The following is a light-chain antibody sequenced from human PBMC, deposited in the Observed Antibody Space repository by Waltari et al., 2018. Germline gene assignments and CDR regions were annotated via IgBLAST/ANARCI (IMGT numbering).Light chain of an antibody. CDR2: DAS. CDR1: HDISNY. J-gene: IGKJ2*01. V-gene: IGKV1-33*01. CDR3: QQFDNLVYT. Sequence: DIQMTQSPSSLSASVGDRVTITCQASHDISNYLNWYQQKPGKAPKLLIYDASNLETGVPSRFGGSGSGTDFSFTISSLQPEDIATYYCQQFDNLVYTFGQGTKLEIK.